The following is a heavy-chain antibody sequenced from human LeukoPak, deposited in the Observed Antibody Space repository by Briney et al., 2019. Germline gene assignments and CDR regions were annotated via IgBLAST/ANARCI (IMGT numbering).Heavy chain of an antibody. Sequence: ASVKVSCKASGYTFTSYGISWVRQAPGQGLEWMGWISAYNGNTNYAQKLQGRVTMTTDTSTSTAYMELRSLRSDDTAVYYCARAREPQDTAMAPVVYWGQGTLVTVSS. CDR2: ISAYNGNT. CDR3: ARAREPQDTAMAPVVY. V-gene: IGHV1-18*01. CDR1: GYTFTSYG. J-gene: IGHJ4*02. D-gene: IGHD5-18*01.